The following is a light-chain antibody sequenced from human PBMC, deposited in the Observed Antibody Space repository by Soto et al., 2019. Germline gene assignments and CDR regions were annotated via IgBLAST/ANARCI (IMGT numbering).Light chain of an antibody. CDR1: QSVANAY. V-gene: IGKV3-20*01. CDR3: QQYAASPRT. Sequence: EIVLTQSPGTLSLSPRERATLSCRASQSVANAYLAWYQHKVGQSPRLLIYGASNRAPGIPDRFSGSGSGTDSTLTISRLEPEDFAVYYCQQYAASPRTFGQGTQVEVK. CDR2: GAS. J-gene: IGKJ1*01.